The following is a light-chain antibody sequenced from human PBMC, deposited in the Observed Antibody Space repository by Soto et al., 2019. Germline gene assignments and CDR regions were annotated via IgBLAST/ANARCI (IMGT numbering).Light chain of an antibody. CDR3: SSYTSSSTYV. CDR2: EVS. J-gene: IGLJ1*01. Sequence: QSALTQPPSVSGSPGQSVTISCTGTSSDVGSYNRVSWYQQPPGTAPKLMIYEVSNRPSGVPDRFSGSKSGNTASLTISGLQAEDEADYYCSSYTSSSTYVFGTGNKVTVL. V-gene: IGLV2-18*02. CDR1: SSDVGSYNR.